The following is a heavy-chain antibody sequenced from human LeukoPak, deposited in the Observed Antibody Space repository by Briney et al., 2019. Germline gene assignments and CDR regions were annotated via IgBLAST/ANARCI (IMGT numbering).Heavy chain of an antibody. V-gene: IGHV3-66*02. Sequence: PGGFLGLSCAASGFTVNNNHMSWFRQAPGKGLEWVSVIYSGGSAYYADSVKGRFTISRDNSNNTLYLQMNSLRVGDTAVYYCATAIECYNLGGNAFDYWGQGTLVTVSS. CDR2: IYSGGSA. CDR3: ATAIECYNLGGNAFDY. D-gene: IGHD5-24*01. CDR1: GFTVNNNH. J-gene: IGHJ4*02.